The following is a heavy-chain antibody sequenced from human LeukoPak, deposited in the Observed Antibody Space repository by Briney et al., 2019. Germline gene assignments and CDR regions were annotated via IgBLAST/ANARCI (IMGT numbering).Heavy chain of an antibody. CDR2: IKQDGSEK. J-gene: IGHJ4*02. CDR3: AREMITFGGADRPFDY. CDR1: GFTFSSYW. Sequence: GGSLRFSCAASGFTFSSYWMSWVRQAPGKGLEWVANIKQDGSEKYYVDSVKGRFTISRDNAKNSLYLQMNSLRAEDTAVYYCAREMITFGGADRPFDYWGQGTLVTVSS. D-gene: IGHD3-16*01. V-gene: IGHV3-7*01.